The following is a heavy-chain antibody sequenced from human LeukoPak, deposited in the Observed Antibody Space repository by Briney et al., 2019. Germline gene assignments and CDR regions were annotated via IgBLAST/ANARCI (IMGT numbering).Heavy chain of an antibody. Sequence: PSETLSLTCAVYGGSFSGYYWSWIRQPPGKGLEWIGEINHSGSTNYNPSLKSRVTISVDTSKNQFSLKLSSVTAADTAVYYCARGQSTIFGVVSTFDYWGQGTLVTVSP. CDR1: GGSFSGYY. J-gene: IGHJ4*02. D-gene: IGHD3-3*01. CDR2: INHSGST. V-gene: IGHV4-34*01. CDR3: ARGQSTIFGVVSTFDY.